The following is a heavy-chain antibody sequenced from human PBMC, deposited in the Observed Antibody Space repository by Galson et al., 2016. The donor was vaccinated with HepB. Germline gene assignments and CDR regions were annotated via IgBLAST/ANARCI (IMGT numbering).Heavy chain of an antibody. V-gene: IGHV3-30*03. CDR2: ISYDGSNK. D-gene: IGHD3-9*01. J-gene: IGHJ4*02. CDR3: AREPVRLDDLLTGPPKNPDY. Sequence: SLRLSCAASGFTISSYGMHWVRQAPGKGLEWVAVISYDGSNKFYADSVKGRFTISRDNAKNMVYLQMNSLRAEDTAVYYCAREPVRLDDLLTGPPKNPDYWGQGTLVTVFS. CDR1: GFTISSYG.